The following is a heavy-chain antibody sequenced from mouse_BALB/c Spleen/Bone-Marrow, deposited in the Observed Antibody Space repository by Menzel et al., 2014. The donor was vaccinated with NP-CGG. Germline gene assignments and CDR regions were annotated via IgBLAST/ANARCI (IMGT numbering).Heavy chain of an antibody. D-gene: IGHD2-14*01. V-gene: IGHV3-2*02. J-gene: IGHJ4*01. CDR2: ISYSGST. CDR1: GYSITSDYA. CDR3: ARGTLRGALDY. Sequence: EVKLQESGPGLVKPSQSLSLTCTVTGYSITSDYAWNLIRQFPGNKLEWMGYISYSGSTIYNPSLKSRISLTRDTSRNQFSLQLNSVTTEDTATYYCARGTLRGALDYWGQGTSVTVSS.